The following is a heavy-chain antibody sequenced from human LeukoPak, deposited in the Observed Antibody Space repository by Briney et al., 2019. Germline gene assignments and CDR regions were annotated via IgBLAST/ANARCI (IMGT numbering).Heavy chain of an antibody. J-gene: IGHJ6*02. CDR3: ARDRRVAARPGTYYYYYYGMDV. CDR2: IIPIFGIA. Sequence: SVKVSCRASGGTFSSYAISWVRQAPGQGLEWMGRIIPIFGIANYAQKFQGRVTITADKSTSTAYMELSSLRSEDTAVYYCARDRRVAARPGTYYYYYYGMDVWGQGTTVTVFS. CDR1: GGTFSSYA. D-gene: IGHD6-6*01. V-gene: IGHV1-69*04.